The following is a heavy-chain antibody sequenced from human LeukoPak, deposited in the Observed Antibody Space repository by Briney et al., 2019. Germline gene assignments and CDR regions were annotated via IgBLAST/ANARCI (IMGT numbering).Heavy chain of an antibody. CDR2: ISYDGSNK. J-gene: IGHJ4*02. D-gene: IGHD3-10*01. Sequence: PGRSLRLSCAASGFTFSSYTMHWVRQAPGKGLEWVAVISYDGSNKYYADSVKDRFTISRDNSKNTLNLQMNSLRGEDTALYYCARRGTVLDYWGQGTLVTVSS. CDR1: GFTFSSYT. CDR3: ARRGTVLDY. V-gene: IGHV3-30-3*01.